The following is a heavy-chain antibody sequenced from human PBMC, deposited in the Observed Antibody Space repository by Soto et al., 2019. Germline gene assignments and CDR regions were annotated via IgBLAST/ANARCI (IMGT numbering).Heavy chain of an antibody. D-gene: IGHD3-10*01. J-gene: IGHJ5*02. V-gene: IGHV1-3*01. Sequence: ASVKVSRKASGYPFTISAMPVLRQATGQRLEWMGWINAGNGNTKYSQGSQGRVTITRDTSASTAYMGLSSLRSEHTAVYYCARSLVRGVNHWFDPWGQGTLVTVSS. CDR1: GYPFTISA. CDR3: ARSLVRGVNHWFDP. CDR2: INAGNGNT.